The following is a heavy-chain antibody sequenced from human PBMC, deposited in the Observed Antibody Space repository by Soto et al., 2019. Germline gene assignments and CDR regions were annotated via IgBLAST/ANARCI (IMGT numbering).Heavy chain of an antibody. J-gene: IGHJ4*02. V-gene: IGHV5-51*01. CDR1: GYTFTNYW. D-gene: IGHD1-1*01. Sequence: GESLKISCQGSGYTFTNYWIGCVRQMPGKGLEWMGIFYPGDSDTRYSPSLQGHVTISADKSISTAYLQWGGLKASDSAMYYCARGESGSKFRTTSWFDFWGQGTLVTVSS. CDR3: ARGESGSKFRTTSWFDF. CDR2: FYPGDSDT.